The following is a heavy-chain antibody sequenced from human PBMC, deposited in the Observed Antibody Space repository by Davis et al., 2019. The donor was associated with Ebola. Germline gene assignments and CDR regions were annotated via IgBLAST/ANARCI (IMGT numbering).Heavy chain of an antibody. V-gene: IGHV3-30*19. CDR3: AREGYSGYDFVPAPIAAAGDLDY. D-gene: IGHD5-12*01. CDR1: GFTFSSYG. CDR2: ISYDGSNK. Sequence: GSLRLSCAASGFTFSSYGMHWVRQAPGKGLEWVAVISYDGSNKYYADSVKGRFTISRDNSKNTLYLQMNSLRAEDTAVYYCAREGYSGYDFVPAPIAAAGDLDYWGQGTLVTVSS. J-gene: IGHJ4*02.